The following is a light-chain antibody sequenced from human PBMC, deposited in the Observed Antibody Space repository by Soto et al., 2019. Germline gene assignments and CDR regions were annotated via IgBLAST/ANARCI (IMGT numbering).Light chain of an antibody. CDR1: SSNIGSNY. CDR2: RNN. Sequence: QSVLTQPPSASGTPGQRVTISCSGSSSNIGSNYVYWYQQLPGTAPKLLIYRNNQRPSGVPDRFSGSKSGTSASLAISGLRSEDEADYYCPSWDDSLSGGVFGTGTKVTVL. V-gene: IGLV1-47*01. CDR3: PSWDDSLSGGV. J-gene: IGLJ1*01.